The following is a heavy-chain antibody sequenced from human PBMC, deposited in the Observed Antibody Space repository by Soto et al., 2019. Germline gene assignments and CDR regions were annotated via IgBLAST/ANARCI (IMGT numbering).Heavy chain of an antibody. CDR2: IYYSGST. CDR3: ARVGADRAVAANDAFDI. V-gene: IGHV4-61*01. J-gene: IGHJ3*02. Sequence: SDTLSLTCTVFGGSVTSGSYYWIWIRQPPGKGLEWIGYIYYSGSTNYNPSLKSRVTISVDTSKNQSSLKLSSVTAADTAVYYCARVGADRAVAANDAFDIWGQGTMVT. D-gene: IGHD6-19*01. CDR1: GGSVTSGSYY.